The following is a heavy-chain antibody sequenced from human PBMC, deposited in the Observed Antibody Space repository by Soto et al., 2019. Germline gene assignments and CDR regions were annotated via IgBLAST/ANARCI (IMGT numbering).Heavy chain of an antibody. CDR2: IKQDGTEE. D-gene: IGHD2-2*01. J-gene: IGHJ4*02. CDR1: GFNLNTFS. V-gene: IGHV3-7*01. Sequence: EVQLVESGGGLVQPGGSLRLSCAASGFNLNTFSMSWVRQAPGKGLEWVANIKQDGTEENYVDSVKGRFTISRDNAKNSLYLQMNSLRAEDTAVYYCAREGRGYCSSTSCPGIWGQGTLVTVSS. CDR3: AREGRGYCSSTSCPGI.